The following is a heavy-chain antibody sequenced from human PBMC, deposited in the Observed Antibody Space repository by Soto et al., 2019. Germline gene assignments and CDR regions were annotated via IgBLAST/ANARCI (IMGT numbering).Heavy chain of an antibody. CDR2: ICYDGSNK. CDR3: AREHVQAVAGPRYNCYYYCMDV. Sequence: GGSLRLSCAPSGFTFSSYGMHWVRQAPGKGLEWVAVICYDGSNKYYADSVKGRFTISRDNSKNTLYLQMNSLRAEDTAVYYCAREHVQAVAGPRYNCYYYCMDVWDKGTRVTICS. D-gene: IGHD6-19*01. CDR1: GFTFSSYG. V-gene: IGHV3-33*01. J-gene: IGHJ6*04.